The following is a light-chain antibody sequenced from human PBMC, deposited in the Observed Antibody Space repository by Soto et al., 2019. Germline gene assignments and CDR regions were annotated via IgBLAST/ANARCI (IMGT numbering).Light chain of an antibody. CDR1: QSVSSSY. Sequence: EIVLTQSPGTLSLSPGERATLSCRASQSVSSSYLAWYQQKPGQAPRLVMYGASSRATGIPDRFSGSGSGTDFTLSISRLEPEDFAVYSCQQYSSSPWTFGQGTKVDIK. J-gene: IGKJ1*01. CDR3: QQYSSSPWT. V-gene: IGKV3-20*01. CDR2: GAS.